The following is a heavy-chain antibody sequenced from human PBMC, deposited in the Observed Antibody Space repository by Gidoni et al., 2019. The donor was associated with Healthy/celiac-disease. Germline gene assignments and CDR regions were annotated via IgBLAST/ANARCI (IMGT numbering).Heavy chain of an antibody. V-gene: IGHV4-34*01. CDR2: INHSGST. J-gene: IGHJ4*02. CDR3: ARGGNYDILLKEAGAPKRFDY. Sequence: QVPLQQLCAGLFKPSETLSLTCAVYGGSFSGYYWSWIRQPPGKGLEWIGEINHSGSTNYNPSLKSRVTISVDTSKNQFSLKLSSVTAADTAVYYCARGGNYDILLKEAGAPKRFDYWGQGTLVTVSS. D-gene: IGHD3-9*01. CDR1: GGSFSGYY.